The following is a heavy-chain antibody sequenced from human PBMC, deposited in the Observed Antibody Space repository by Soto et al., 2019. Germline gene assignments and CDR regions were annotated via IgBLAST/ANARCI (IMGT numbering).Heavy chain of an antibody. V-gene: IGHV3-30-3*01. J-gene: IGHJ4*02. Sequence: QVQLVESGGDVIQSGRSLRLSCAASGFTFSSYAMHWVRQAPGKGLEWVAVRSYDGNNKYYADSVKGRFTISRDNSKNTLYLQISSLRADDTAVYYCARNRGSGLYWTDYWGQGTLVTVSS. CDR3: ARNRGSGLYWTDY. CDR2: RSYDGNNK. D-gene: IGHD6-19*01. CDR1: GFTFSSYA.